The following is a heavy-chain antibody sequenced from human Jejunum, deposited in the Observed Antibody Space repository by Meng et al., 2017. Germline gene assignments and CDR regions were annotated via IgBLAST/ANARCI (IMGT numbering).Heavy chain of an antibody. CDR3: ARGTWDFDY. V-gene: IGHV6-1*01. D-gene: IGHD7-27*01. J-gene: IGHJ4*02. Sequence: QVQLQQSGPGLVKPSQTLSLTWSLSGDSVSSNFASWNWIRQSPSRGLEWLGRTHYRSKWYHDYALSVESRITISPDTSNNQFSLQLRSVTPEDTGVYYRARGTWDFDYWGQGTLVTVSS. CDR2: THYRSKWYH. CDR1: GDSVSSNFAS.